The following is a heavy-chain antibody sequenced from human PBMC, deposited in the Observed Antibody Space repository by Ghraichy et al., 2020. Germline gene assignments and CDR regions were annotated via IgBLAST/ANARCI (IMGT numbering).Heavy chain of an antibody. Sequence: ASVKVSCKASGYTFTSYGISWVRQAPGQGLEWMGWISAYNGNTNYAQKLQGRVTMTTDTSTSTAYMELRSLRSDDTAVYYCARDGGKYYDFWSGYYYYGMDVWGQGTTVTVSS. CDR2: ISAYNGNT. V-gene: IGHV1-18*01. D-gene: IGHD3-3*01. CDR1: GYTFTSYG. J-gene: IGHJ6*02. CDR3: ARDGGKYYDFWSGYYYYGMDV.